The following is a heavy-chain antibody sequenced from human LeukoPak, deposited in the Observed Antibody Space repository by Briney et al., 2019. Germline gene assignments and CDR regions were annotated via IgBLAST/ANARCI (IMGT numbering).Heavy chain of an antibody. CDR2: ISGSGVTT. D-gene: IGHD3-3*01. CDR1: GFTFSSYA. J-gene: IGHJ4*02. CDR3: ARGHIPDYDFWSGSDY. Sequence: GGSLRLSCVASGFTFSSYAMSWVRQAPGKGLEWVSAISGSGVTTHYAGSVKGRFSISRDNSKNTLYLQMNSLRAEDTAVYYCARGHIPDYDFWSGSDYWGQGTLVTVSS. V-gene: IGHV3-23*01.